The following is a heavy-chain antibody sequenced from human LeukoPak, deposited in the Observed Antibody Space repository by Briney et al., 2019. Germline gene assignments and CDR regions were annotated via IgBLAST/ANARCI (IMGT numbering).Heavy chain of an antibody. J-gene: IGHJ4*02. V-gene: IGHV4-4*07. CDR1: GGSISSYY. CDR3: ASEDYDFWSGRQRYYFDY. CDR2: IYTSGST. D-gene: IGHD3-3*01. Sequence: SGTLSLTCTVSGGSISSYYWSWIRQPAGKGLEWIGRIYTSGSTNYNPSLKSRVTMSVDTSKNQFSLKLSSVTAADTAVYYCASEDYDFWSGRQRYYFDYWGQGTLVTVSS.